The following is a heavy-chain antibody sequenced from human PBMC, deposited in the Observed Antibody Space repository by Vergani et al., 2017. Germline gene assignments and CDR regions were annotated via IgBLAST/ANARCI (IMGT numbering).Heavy chain of an antibody. D-gene: IGHD5-24*01. CDR2: IYTSGST. Sequence: QLQLQESGPRLVKPSQNLSLTCTVSGGSISSGRDYWSWIRQPAGKGLEWIGRIYTSGSTNYNPSLKSRVTISVDTSKNQFSLKLSFVTAADPAGYYCARGHVYKDEGGMDVWGQGTTVTVSS. J-gene: IGHJ6*02. CDR3: ARGHVYKDEGGMDV. V-gene: IGHV4-61*02. CDR1: GGSISSGRDY.